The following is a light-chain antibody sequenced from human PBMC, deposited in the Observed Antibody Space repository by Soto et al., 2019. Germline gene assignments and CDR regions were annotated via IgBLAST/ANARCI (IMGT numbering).Light chain of an antibody. CDR1: QTISTF. J-gene: IGKJ1*01. CDR3: QQYIGLWT. CDR2: GAS. Sequence: ILMTQSPATLSASVGDRVTITCRASQTISTFLAWYQQKPGKAPHLLIYGASSLQSGVPSRFSGSGSGTEFTLSISSLQPDDLGTYYCQQYIGLWTFGQGTKVDIK. V-gene: IGKV1-5*01.